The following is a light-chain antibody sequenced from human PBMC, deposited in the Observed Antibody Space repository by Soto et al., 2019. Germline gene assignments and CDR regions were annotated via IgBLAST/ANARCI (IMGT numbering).Light chain of an antibody. CDR2: KAS. J-gene: IGKJ2*01. V-gene: IGKV1-5*03. CDR1: QSISSW. Sequence: DIQMTQSPSTLSASVGDRVTITCRASQSISSWLAWYQQKPGKAPKLLIYKASSLGSGVPSRFSGSGSGTEVTLTISSLQAEDFAIYYCQQYNSHSSYTFGQGTKLEIK. CDR3: QQYNSHSSYT.